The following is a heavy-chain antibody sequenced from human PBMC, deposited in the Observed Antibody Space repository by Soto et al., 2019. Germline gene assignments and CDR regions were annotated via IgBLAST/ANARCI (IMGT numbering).Heavy chain of an antibody. D-gene: IGHD6-13*01. V-gene: IGHV4-59*08. J-gene: IGHJ3*02. CDR1: GGSISTYY. CDR2: IYYSGST. Sequence: SETLSLTCTVSGGSISTYYWSWIRQPPGKGLEWIGYIYYSGSTNYNPSLKSRVTISVDTSKNQFSLKLSSVTAADTAVYYCARRYSSAFDISGQGTMVTVSS. CDR3: ARRYSSAFDI.